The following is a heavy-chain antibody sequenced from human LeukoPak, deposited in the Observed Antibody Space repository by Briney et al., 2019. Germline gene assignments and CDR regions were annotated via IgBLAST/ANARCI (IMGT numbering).Heavy chain of an antibody. Sequence: GGSLRLSCAASGFTFNNYGMQWVRQTPGKGLEWVTVISHDGSVKHYADSVKGRFTISRDTSKNTVYLQMNSLRPEDTAVYYCAKEGTTYSGTWFDSWGQETLVTVSS. J-gene: IGHJ5*01. CDR3: AKEGTTYSGTWFDS. CDR1: GFTFNNYG. D-gene: IGHD6-13*01. CDR2: ISHDGSVK. V-gene: IGHV3-30*18.